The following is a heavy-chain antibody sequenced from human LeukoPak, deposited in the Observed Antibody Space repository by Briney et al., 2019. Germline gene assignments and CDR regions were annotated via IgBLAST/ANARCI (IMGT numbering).Heavy chain of an antibody. CDR1: GLSFTNYA. V-gene: IGHV3-23*01. CDR2: LTGYGGA. J-gene: IGHJ6*02. Sequence: GGSLRLSCEASGLSFTNYAMMWVRQAPGKGLQWISTLTGYGGAYYADSVRGRFTISRDNSKNTLYLQMNSLRAEDTAVYYCAKIRGYYGSRAGMDVWGQGTTVTVSS. D-gene: IGHD3-10*01. CDR3: AKIRGYYGSRAGMDV.